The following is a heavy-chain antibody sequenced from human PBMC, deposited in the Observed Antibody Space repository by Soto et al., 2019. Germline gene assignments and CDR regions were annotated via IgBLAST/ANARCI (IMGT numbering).Heavy chain of an antibody. D-gene: IGHD3-22*01. V-gene: IGHV3-53*01. Sequence: PGGSLRLSCAAFGFTVSDNYMSWVRQAPGKRLEWVSVIYSGGSTYYADSVKGRFTISRDNSKNTLYLQMNSLRAEDTAVYYCARDRVESGYPEYFQHWGQGTLVTVSS. J-gene: IGHJ1*01. CDR3: ARDRVESGYPEYFQH. CDR2: IYSGGST. CDR1: GFTVSDNY.